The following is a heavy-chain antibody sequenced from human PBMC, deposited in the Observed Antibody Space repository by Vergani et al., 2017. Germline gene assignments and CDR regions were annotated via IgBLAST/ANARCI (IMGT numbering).Heavy chain of an antibody. Sequence: EVQLLESGGGLVQPGGSLRLSCAASGFTFSSYEMNWVRQAPGKGLGWVSYISSSGSTIYYADSVKGRFTISRDNAKNSLYLQMNSLRAEDTAVYYCASELYLSSGWLHWFDPWGQGTMVTVSS. CDR3: ASELYLSSGWLHWFDP. J-gene: IGHJ5*02. CDR2: ISSSGSTI. D-gene: IGHD6-19*01. CDR1: GFTFSSYE. V-gene: IGHV3-48*03.